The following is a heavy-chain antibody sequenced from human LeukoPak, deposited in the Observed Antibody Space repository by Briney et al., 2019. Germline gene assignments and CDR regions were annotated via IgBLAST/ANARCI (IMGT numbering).Heavy chain of an antibody. CDR3: ARETLRDRSGYLHFDY. J-gene: IGHJ4*02. V-gene: IGHV1-46*01. Sequence: ASVKVSCKASGYTFTNYYLHWVRQAPGQGLEWMGIINPSVGSTTYAQKFQGRVTMTRDTSTSTVYMELSSLRSEDRAVYYCARETLRDRSGYLHFDYWGQGTLVTVSS. CDR2: INPSVGST. CDR1: GYTFTNYY. D-gene: IGHD3-22*01.